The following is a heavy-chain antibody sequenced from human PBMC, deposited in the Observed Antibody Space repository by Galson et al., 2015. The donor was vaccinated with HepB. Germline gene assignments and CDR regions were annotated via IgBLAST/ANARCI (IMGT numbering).Heavy chain of an antibody. V-gene: IGHV1-69*04. D-gene: IGHD3-10*01. CDR3: AREGAGVSGSGIGY. CDR2: IIPILGIA. Sequence: SVKVSCKASGGTFSSYTISWVRQAPGQGLEWMGRIIPILGIANYAQKFQGRVTITADKSTSTAYMELSSLRSEDTAVYYCAREGAGVSGSGIGYWGQGTLVTVSS. CDR1: GGTFSSYT. J-gene: IGHJ4*02.